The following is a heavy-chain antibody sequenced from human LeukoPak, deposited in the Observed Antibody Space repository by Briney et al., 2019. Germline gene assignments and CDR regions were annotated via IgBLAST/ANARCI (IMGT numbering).Heavy chain of an antibody. V-gene: IGHV1-18*01. CDR3: ARGGSNWYYQYYFDY. CDR1: GYTFTHSG. D-gene: IGHD1-7*01. J-gene: IGHJ4*02. CDR2: ISAYSGTT. Sequence: ASVKVCCKASGYTFTHSGINWVRQAPGQGLEWMGWISAYSGTTNYAQKFQGRVTMTIDTSTTTAYMELRGLAFDDTAVYYCARGGSNWYYQYYFDYWGQGTLVTVSS.